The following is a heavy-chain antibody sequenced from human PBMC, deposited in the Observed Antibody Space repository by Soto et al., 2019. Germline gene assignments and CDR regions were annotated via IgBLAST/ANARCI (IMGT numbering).Heavy chain of an antibody. CDR2: ISGYNGDT. D-gene: IGHD2-8*01. CDR3: AKNGQPPYYYYGLDV. J-gene: IGHJ6*02. Sequence: GASVKVSCKASGYTFTRYGISWVRQAPGQGLEWMGWISGYNGDTNYAQKFQGRVSMTIDTSTTTAYMELRSLTSDDTAVYYCAKNGQPPYYYYGLDVWGQATKVPVSS. V-gene: IGHV1-18*01. CDR1: GYTFTRYG.